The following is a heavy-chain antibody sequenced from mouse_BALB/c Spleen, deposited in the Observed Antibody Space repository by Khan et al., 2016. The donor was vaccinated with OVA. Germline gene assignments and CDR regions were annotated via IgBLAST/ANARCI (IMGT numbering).Heavy chain of an antibody. Sequence: VELVESGGDLVKPGGSLKLSCAASGFTFSTFGMSWVRQTPDKRLEWVATISSGGTYTYYPDSVKGRFTISRDTAKNTLYLQMSSLKSEDTAMYYCARQEGYYGSIYYFDHWGQGTTLTVSS. D-gene: IGHD1-1*01. CDR3: ARQEGYYGSIYYFDH. V-gene: IGHV5-6*01. J-gene: IGHJ2*01. CDR1: GFTFSTFG. CDR2: ISSGGTYT.